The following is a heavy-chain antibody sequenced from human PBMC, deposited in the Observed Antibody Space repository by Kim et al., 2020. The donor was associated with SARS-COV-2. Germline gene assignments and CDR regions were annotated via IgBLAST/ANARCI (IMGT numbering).Heavy chain of an antibody. J-gene: IGHJ6*02. V-gene: IGHV3-30*02. Sequence: DSVEGRFTISRDNSKNTLYLQMNSLRAEDTAVYYCAKNGAARYYYGMDVWGQGTTVTVSS. CDR3: AKNGAARYYYGMDV. D-gene: IGHD2-8*01.